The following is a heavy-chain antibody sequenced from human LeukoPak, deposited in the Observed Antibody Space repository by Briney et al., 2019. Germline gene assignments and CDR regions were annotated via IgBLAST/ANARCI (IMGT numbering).Heavy chain of an antibody. V-gene: IGHV3-21*01. D-gene: IGHD2-2*03. CDR3: AREAGYCSSTSCEEDYYYFYMDV. Sequence: GGSLRLSCAASGFTFSTYTINWVRQAPGKGLEWVSSITGSSTYIFYADSVKGRFTVSRDNAKNPLFLQMNSLRAEDTAVYYCAREAGYCSSTSCEEDYYYFYMDVWGKGTTVTVSS. CDR1: GFTFSTYT. J-gene: IGHJ6*03. CDR2: ITGSSTYI.